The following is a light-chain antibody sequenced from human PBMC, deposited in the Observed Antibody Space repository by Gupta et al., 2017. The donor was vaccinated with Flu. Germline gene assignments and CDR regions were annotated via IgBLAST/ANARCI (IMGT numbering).Light chain of an antibody. CDR2: EVS. CDR3: SSYTGSNNLV. Sequence: SALPQPPSASGSPGQSVTISCTGTSSDVGGYNYVSWYQQHPGKAPKLMIYEVSKRPAGVPDRFSGSKSGNAASLTVSGLQAEEEADYYCSSYTGSNNLVFGGGTKLTVL. J-gene: IGLJ3*02. V-gene: IGLV2-8*01. CDR1: SSDVGGYNY.